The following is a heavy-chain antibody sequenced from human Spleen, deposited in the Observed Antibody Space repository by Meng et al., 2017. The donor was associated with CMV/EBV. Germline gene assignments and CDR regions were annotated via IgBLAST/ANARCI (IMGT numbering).Heavy chain of an antibody. CDR1: GGSLSGYY. CDR2: VNHSGST. V-gene: IGHV4-34*01. D-gene: IGHD6-19*01. Sequence: CGVYGGSLSGYYWTWIRQPPGRGLEEIGEVNHSGSTNYNPSLKSRVTISADTSKNLSLRLNSVVAADTAVYYCARDSSGWYDGYFDSWGQGTLVTVSS. CDR3: ARDSSGWYDGYFDS. J-gene: IGHJ4*02.